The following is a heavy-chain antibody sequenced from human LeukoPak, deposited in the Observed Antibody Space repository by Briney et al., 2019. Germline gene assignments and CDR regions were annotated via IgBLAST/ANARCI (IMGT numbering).Heavy chain of an antibody. D-gene: IGHD1-14*01. CDR1: GGTFSSDA. CDR2: GIPIFGTA. Sequence: ASGKFSCKASGGTFSSDAISGVGQAPGQGREWMGGGIPIFGTANYAQKFQGRVTITADESTCTAYLDLSSLRSADTAVYSCARHRQGLPYDYWGQGTLVTVSS. V-gene: IGHV1-69*01. CDR3: ARHRQGLPYDY. J-gene: IGHJ4*02.